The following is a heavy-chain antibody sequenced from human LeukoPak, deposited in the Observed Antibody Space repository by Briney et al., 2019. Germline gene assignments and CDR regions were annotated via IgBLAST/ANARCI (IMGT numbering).Heavy chain of an antibody. CDR1: GFTFSSYA. CDR2: FSGTSTN. CDR3: ARDFTFYDSSGYTNDAFDI. Sequence: GGSLRLSCAASGFTFSSYAMSWVRQAPGKGLEWVSTFSGTSTNSYADAVKGRVTISRDNSKNTLYLQMNSLRAEDTAVYYCARDFTFYDSSGYTNDAFDIWGQGTMVTVSS. V-gene: IGHV3-23*01. J-gene: IGHJ3*02. D-gene: IGHD3-22*01.